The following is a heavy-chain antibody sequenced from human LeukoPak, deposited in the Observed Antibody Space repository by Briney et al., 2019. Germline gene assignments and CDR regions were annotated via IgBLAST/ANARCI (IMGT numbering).Heavy chain of an antibody. Sequence: GGSLRLSCVASGFTFSRFNIHWVRQALGKGLEWVALIWYDGTDTYYADSVKGRFTISRDDSKNTVYLRMNSLRAEDTAFYYCARGFLDFDFWGHGTLVTVSS. CDR3: ARGFLDFDF. CDR2: IWYDGTDT. J-gene: IGHJ4*01. D-gene: IGHD3-3*01. CDR1: GFTFSRFN. V-gene: IGHV3-33*01.